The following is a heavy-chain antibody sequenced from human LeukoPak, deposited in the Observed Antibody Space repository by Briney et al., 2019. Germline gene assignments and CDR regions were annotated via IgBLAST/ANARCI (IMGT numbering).Heavy chain of an antibody. D-gene: IGHD2-15*01. Sequence: PSETLSLTCTVSGGSISSYYWSWIRQPPGKGLEWIGYIYYSGSTNYNPSLKSRVTISLDTSKNQFSLKLSSVTAADTAVYYCARGARYCSGGSCYSPLNYWGQGTLVTVST. CDR3: ARGARYCSGGSCYSPLNY. CDR2: IYYSGST. V-gene: IGHV4-59*01. CDR1: GGSISSYY. J-gene: IGHJ4*02.